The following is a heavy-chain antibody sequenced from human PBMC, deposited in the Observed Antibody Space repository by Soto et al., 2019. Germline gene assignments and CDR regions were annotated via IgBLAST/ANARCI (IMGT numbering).Heavy chain of an antibody. V-gene: IGHV1-69*02. CDR3: ASSYGSGYRAFDY. D-gene: IGHD3-10*01. CDR2: VNPIVSMS. Sequence: QVQLVQSGAEVKRPGSSVKVSCKASGDTFNFYSINWVRQAPGLGLEWMGRVNPIVSMSNYAQKFQGRVTXTXDXXTCTAYMELGSLRSEDTAIYYCASSYGSGYRAFDYWGQGALVTVSS. CDR1: GDTFNFYS. J-gene: IGHJ4*02.